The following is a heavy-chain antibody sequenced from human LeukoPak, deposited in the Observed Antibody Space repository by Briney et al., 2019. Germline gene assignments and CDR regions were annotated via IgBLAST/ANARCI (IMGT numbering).Heavy chain of an antibody. V-gene: IGHV7-4-1*02. Sequence: ASVKVSCKASGGTFSSYAISWVRQAPGQGLEWMGWINTNTGNPTYAQGFTGRFVFFLDTSVSTAYLQISSLKAEDTAVYYCAGSGGHTRHYYYMDVWGKGTTVTVSS. CDR2: INTNTGNP. CDR1: GGTFSSYA. D-gene: IGHD6-19*01. CDR3: AGSGGHTRHYYYMDV. J-gene: IGHJ6*03.